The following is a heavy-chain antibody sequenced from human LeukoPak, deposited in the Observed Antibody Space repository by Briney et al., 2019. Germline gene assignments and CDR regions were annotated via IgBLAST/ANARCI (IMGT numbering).Heavy chain of an antibody. V-gene: IGHV3-30*03. CDR3: ARGMAVAELDY. D-gene: IGHD6-19*01. J-gene: IGHJ4*02. CDR2: ISYDGSNK. Sequence: PGRSLRLSCAASGFTFSSYGMHWVRQAPGKGLEWVAVISYDGSNKYYADSVKGRFTISRDNSKNTLYLQMNSLRAEDTAVYYCARGMAVAELDYWGQGTLVTVSS. CDR1: GFTFSSYG.